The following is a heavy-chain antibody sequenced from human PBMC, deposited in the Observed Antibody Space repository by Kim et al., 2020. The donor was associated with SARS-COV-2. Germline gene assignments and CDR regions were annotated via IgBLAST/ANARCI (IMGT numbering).Heavy chain of an antibody. V-gene: IGHV4-30-2*04. D-gene: IGHD2-2*01. J-gene: IGHJ4*02. Sequence: YYNPSIKSRVTISVDTSKNQFSLKLSSVTAADTAVYYCARGSGPATHFDYWGQGTLVTVSS. CDR3: ARGSGPATHFDY.